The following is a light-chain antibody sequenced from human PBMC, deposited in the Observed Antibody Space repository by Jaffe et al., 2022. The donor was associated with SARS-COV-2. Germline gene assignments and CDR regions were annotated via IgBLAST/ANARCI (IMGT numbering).Light chain of an antibody. Sequence: DIQMTQSPSSLSASVGDRVTVTCRASQRISNNLNWYQQKLGKAPKLLIYAASSLQSGVPSRFSGSGSGTDFTLTISSLQPEDFATYYCQQSFSTPPTFGQGTRLEIK. J-gene: IGKJ5*01. CDR2: AAS. CDR3: QQSFSTPPT. V-gene: IGKV1-39*01. CDR1: QRISNN.